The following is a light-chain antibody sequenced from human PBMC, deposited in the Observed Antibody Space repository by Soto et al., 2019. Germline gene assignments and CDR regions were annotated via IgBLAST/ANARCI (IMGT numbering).Light chain of an antibody. J-gene: IGLJ1*01. CDR2: NNN. CDR1: SSNIGSNT. Sequence: QSVLTQPPSASGTPGQRVTISCSGSSSNIGSNTVNWYQQLPGTAPKLLIYNNNQPPSGVHYRFSVSKSGTSASLAISGLQSEDEVDYDWAAWDDSLNGLVFGTGTKVTVL. CDR3: AAWDDSLNGLV. V-gene: IGLV1-44*01.